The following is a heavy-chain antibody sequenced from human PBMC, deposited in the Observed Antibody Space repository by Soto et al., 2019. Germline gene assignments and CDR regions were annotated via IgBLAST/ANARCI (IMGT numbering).Heavy chain of an antibody. CDR3: ARNRGYYYDSSPDAFDI. CDR1: GGSISSGGYY. CDR2: IYYSGST. V-gene: IGHV4-31*03. D-gene: IGHD3-22*01. Sequence: SETLSLTCTVSGGSISSGGYYWSWIRQHPGKGLEWIGYIYYSGSTYYNPSLTSRVTISVDTSKNQFSLKLSSVTAADTAVYYCARNRGYYYDSSPDAFDIWGQGTMVTVSS. J-gene: IGHJ3*02.